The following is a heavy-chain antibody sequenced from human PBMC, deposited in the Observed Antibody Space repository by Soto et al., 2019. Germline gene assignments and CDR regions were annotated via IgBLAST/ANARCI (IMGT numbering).Heavy chain of an antibody. D-gene: IGHD3-10*01. CDR1: GGSISSSSYY. CDR3: ASGLVLGYYYYYMDV. J-gene: IGHJ6*03. Sequence: PSETLSLTCTVSGGSISSSSYYWGWIRQPPGKGLEWIGSIYYSGSTYYNPSLKSRVTISVDTSKNQFSLKLSSVTAADTAVYYCASGLVLGYYYYYMDVWGKGTTVTVSS. V-gene: IGHV4-39*01. CDR2: IYYSGST.